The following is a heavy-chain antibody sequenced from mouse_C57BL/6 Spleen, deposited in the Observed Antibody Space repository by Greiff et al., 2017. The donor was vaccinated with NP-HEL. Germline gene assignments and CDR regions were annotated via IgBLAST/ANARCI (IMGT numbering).Heavy chain of an antibody. CDR2: IDPETGGT. Sequence: VQLQQSGAELVRPGASVTLSCKASGYTFTDYEMHWVKQTPVHGLEWIGAIDPETGGTAYNQKFKGKAILTADKSSSTAYMELRSLTSEDSAVYYCTRITTVVATKAMDYWGQGTSVTVSS. V-gene: IGHV1-15*01. D-gene: IGHD1-1*01. CDR3: TRITTVVATKAMDY. CDR1: GYTFTDYE. J-gene: IGHJ4*01.